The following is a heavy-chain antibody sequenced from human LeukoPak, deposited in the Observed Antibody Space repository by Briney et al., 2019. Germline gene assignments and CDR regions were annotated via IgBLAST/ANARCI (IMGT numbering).Heavy chain of an antibody. V-gene: IGHV4-61*01. J-gene: IGHJ4*02. D-gene: IGHD6-19*01. CDR1: GASVSSGSYY. CDR3: ARAVAGTYDY. Sequence: SETLSLTCTVSGASVSSGSYYWSWIRQPPGKGLEWIGYIYYSGSTNYNPSLKSRVTISVDTSKNQFSLKLSSVTAADTAVYYCARAVAGTYDYWGQGTLVTVSS. CDR2: IYYSGST.